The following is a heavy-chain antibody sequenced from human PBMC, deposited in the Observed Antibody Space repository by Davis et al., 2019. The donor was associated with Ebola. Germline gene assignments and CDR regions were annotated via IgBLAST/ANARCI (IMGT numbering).Heavy chain of an antibody. CDR3: ARGSRGVPASLHYLDV. CDR2: IYYSGST. CDR1: GGSISSGGYY. D-gene: IGHD2-2*01. J-gene: IGHJ6*03. V-gene: IGHV4-31*03. Sequence: SETLSLTCTVSGGSISSGGYYWSWIRQHPGKGLEWIGYIYYSGSTYYNPSLKSRVTISVDTSQNQFSLKLSSVTAADTAVYYCARGSRGVPASLHYLDVWGKGTTVTVSS.